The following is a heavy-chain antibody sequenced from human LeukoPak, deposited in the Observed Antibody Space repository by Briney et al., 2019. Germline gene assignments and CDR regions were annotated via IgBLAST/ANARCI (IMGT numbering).Heavy chain of an antibody. Sequence: ASVKVSCKASGYTFTSYGISWVRQAPGQGLEWMGWISAYNGNTNYAQKLQARVTLTKDTYTSTACMEVTSLRSDDTAVYYCPRAYSSSWYSRWFDPWGQGTLVTVSS. D-gene: IGHD6-13*01. V-gene: IGHV1-18*01. CDR2: ISAYNGNT. J-gene: IGHJ5*02. CDR3: PRAYSSSWYSRWFDP. CDR1: GYTFTSYG.